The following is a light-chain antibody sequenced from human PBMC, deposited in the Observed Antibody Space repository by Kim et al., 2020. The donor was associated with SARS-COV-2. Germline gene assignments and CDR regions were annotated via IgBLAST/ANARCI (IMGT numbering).Light chain of an antibody. CDR2: QDS. Sequence: YELTQQPSVSVSPGQTASITCSGDKLGDKYACWYQQKPGQSPVLVIYQDSKRPSGIPERFSGSNSGNTATLTISGTQAMDEADYYCQAWDSSTVV. CDR3: QAWDSSTVV. J-gene: IGLJ2*01. CDR1: KLGDKY. V-gene: IGLV3-1*01.